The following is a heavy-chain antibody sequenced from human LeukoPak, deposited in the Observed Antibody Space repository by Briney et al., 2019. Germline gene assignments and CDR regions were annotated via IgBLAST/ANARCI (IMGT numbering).Heavy chain of an antibody. V-gene: IGHV4-39*01. CDR3: ARGRDAYKVGNT. CDR1: GASLGIDPYY. Sequence: SETLSLTCTVSGASLGIDPYYWGWIRQPPGKGLEWIGSILYTGNIYSNPSLKSRVTISVDTPKSQFSLKLSSVTAADTGVYYCARGRDAYKVGNTWGRGTLVTVSS. J-gene: IGHJ5*02. CDR2: ILYTGNI. D-gene: IGHD5-24*01.